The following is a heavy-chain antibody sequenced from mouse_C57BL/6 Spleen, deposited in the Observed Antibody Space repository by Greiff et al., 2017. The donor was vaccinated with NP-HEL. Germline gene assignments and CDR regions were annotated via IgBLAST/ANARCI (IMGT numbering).Heavy chain of an antibody. CDR3: ARDGEIYYDYDSPFDY. CDR1: GFTFSSYA. CDR2: ISDGGSYT. Sequence: EVKLVESGGGLVKPGGSLKLSCAASGFTFSSYAMSWVRQTPEKRLEWVATISDGGSYTYYPDNVKGRFTISRDNAKNNLYLQMSHLKSEDTAMYYCARDGEIYYDYDSPFDYWGQGTTLTVSS. D-gene: IGHD2-4*01. V-gene: IGHV5-4*01. J-gene: IGHJ2*01.